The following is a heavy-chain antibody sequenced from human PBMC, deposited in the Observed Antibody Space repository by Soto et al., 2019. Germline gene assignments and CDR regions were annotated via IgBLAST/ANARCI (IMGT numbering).Heavy chain of an antibody. J-gene: IGHJ6*02. D-gene: IGHD6-13*01. CDR3: ARDRTGRYSSSWSRAGYYYGMDV. CDR1: GGTFSSYA. CDR2: IIPIFGTA. V-gene: IGHV1-69*13. Sequence: SVKVSCKASGGTFSSYAISWVRQAPGQGLEWMGGIIPIFGTANYAQKFQGRVTITADESTSTAYMELSSLRSEDTAVYYCARDRTGRYSSSWSRAGYYYGMDVWGQGTTATVSS.